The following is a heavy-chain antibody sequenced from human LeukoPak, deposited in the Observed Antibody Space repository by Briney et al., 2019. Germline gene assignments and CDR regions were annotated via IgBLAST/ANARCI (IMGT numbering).Heavy chain of an antibody. D-gene: IGHD1-26*01. V-gene: IGHV3-NL1*01. CDR1: GFTFSNYG. J-gene: IGHJ4*02. Sequence: GGSLRLSCAASGFTFSNYGMHWVRQAPGKGLEWVSVIYSGGSTYYADSVKGRFTISRDNSKNTLYLQMNSLRAEDTAVYYCARDSSFSGSYYGFDYWGQGTLVTVSS. CDR3: ARDSSFSGSYYGFDY. CDR2: IYSGGST.